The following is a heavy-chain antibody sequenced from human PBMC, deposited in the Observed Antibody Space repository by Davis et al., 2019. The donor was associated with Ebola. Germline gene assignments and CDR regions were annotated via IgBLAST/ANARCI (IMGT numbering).Heavy chain of an antibody. V-gene: IGHV4-59*01. J-gene: IGHJ4*02. D-gene: IGHD3-10*01. Sequence: MPSETLSLTCTVSGGSISSYYWSWIRQPPEKGLEWVGYIYYSGSTNYNPSLKSRVTISVDTSKNQFSLKLSSVTAADTAVYYCAREIRTMVQGVRRSGFDYWGQGTLVTVSS. CDR1: GGSISSYY. CDR2: IYYSGST. CDR3: AREIRTMVQGVRRSGFDY.